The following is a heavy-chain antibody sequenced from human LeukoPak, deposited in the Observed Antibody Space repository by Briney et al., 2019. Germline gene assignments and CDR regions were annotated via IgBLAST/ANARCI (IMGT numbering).Heavy chain of an antibody. CDR2: IYPADSDI. D-gene: IGHD2-15*01. Sequence: GESLKISCKGSGYSINNYWIGWVRQMPGKGLEWMGIIYPADSDIRYSSSFQGQVTISADKSISTAYLQWSSLKASDTAMYYCARQEYCSGGSCHTWFDPWGQGTLVTVSS. J-gene: IGHJ5*02. CDR1: GYSINNYW. CDR3: ARQEYCSGGSCHTWFDP. V-gene: IGHV5-51*01.